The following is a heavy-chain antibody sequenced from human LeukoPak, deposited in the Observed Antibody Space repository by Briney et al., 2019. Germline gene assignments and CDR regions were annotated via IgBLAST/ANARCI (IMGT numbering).Heavy chain of an antibody. CDR1: GFTFTSYG. D-gene: IGHD6-19*01. Sequence: ASVKVSCKTSGFTFTSYGIAWVRQTPGQGLEWMGWIGVYNGNTSKAQKLQGRVTMTTDRSTSTAYLELRSLRSDDTAVYYCARDPSNTSGWMTWFDPWGQGTLVTVSS. V-gene: IGHV1-18*04. CDR3: ARDPSNTSGWMTWFDP. J-gene: IGHJ5*02. CDR2: IGVYNGNT.